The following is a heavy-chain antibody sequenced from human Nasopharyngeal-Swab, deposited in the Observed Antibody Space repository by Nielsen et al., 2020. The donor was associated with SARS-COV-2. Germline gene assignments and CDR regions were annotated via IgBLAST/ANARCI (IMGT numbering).Heavy chain of an antibody. V-gene: IGHV3-30-3*01. D-gene: IGHD5-24*01. CDR2: ISYDGSNK. CDR3: ARGDSYNYPFDY. CDR1: GFTFSSYA. Sequence: GESLKISCAASGFTFSSYAMHWVRQAPGKGLEWVAVISYDGSNKYYADSVKGRFTISRDNSKNTLYLQMNSLRAEDTAVYYCARGDSYNYPFDYWGQGTLVTVSS. J-gene: IGHJ4*02.